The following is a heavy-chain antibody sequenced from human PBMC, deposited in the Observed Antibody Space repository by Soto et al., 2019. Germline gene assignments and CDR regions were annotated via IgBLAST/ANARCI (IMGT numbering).Heavy chain of an antibody. CDR1: GYTFTSYD. V-gene: IGHV1-8*01. D-gene: IGHD3-10*01. J-gene: IGHJ6*03. CDR2: MNPNSGNT. Sequence: QVQLVQSGAEVKKPGASVKVSCKASGYTFTSYDINWVRQATGQGLEWMGWMNPNSGNTGYAQKFQGRVTMTRNTSISTAYMELSSLRSEDTAVYYCSRRYYYGSGSYYRLPNYYYYIDVWVKGPTVTVSS. CDR3: SRRYYYGSGSYYRLPNYYYYIDV.